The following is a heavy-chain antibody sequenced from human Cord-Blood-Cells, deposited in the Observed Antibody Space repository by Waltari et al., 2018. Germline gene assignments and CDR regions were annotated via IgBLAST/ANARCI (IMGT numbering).Heavy chain of an antibody. Sequence: QVQLVQSGAEVKKPGAPVQVSCKASGYTFPGYYMHWVRQAPGPGLEWMGWINPNSGGPNYAQKFQGRVTMTRDTSISTAYMELSRLRSDDTAVYYCATATYYYDSSGYPDYYYGMDVWGQGTTVTVSS. V-gene: IGHV1-2*02. J-gene: IGHJ6*02. CDR1: GYTFPGYY. D-gene: IGHD3-22*01. CDR2: INPNSGGP. CDR3: ATATYYYDSSGYPDYYYGMDV.